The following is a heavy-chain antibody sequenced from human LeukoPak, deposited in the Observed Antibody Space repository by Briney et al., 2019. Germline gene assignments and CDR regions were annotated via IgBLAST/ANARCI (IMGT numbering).Heavy chain of an antibody. D-gene: IGHD2-21*01. CDR2: INAGNGNT. V-gene: IGHV1-3*01. CDR3: ARDRKAVFARGFDP. CDR1: GYTFTSYA. J-gene: IGHJ5*02. Sequence: GASVKVSCKAYGYTFTSYAMHWVRQAPGQGLEWMGWINAGNGNTKYSQKFQGRVTITRDTSASTAYMELSSLRSEDTAVYYCARDRKAVFARGFDPRGQGTLVTVSS.